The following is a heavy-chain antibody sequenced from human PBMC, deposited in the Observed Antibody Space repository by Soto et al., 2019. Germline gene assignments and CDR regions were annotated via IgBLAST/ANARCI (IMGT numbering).Heavy chain of an antibody. CDR3: AKEGDHHMTTVTWGAFDI. Sequence: QVQLVESGGGVVQPGRSLRLSCAASGFTFSSYGMHWVRQAPGKVLEWVAVISDDGSNKYYADSVKGRFTISRDNSKNTLYLQMNSLRAEDTAVYYCAKEGDHHMTTVTWGAFDIWGQGTMVTVSS. D-gene: IGHD4-17*01. CDR1: GFTFSSYG. CDR2: ISDDGSNK. V-gene: IGHV3-30*18. J-gene: IGHJ3*02.